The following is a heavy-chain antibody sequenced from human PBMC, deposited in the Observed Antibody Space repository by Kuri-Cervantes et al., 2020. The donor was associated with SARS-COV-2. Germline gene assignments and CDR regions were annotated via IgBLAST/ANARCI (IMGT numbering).Heavy chain of an antibody. J-gene: IGHJ4*02. CDR1: NYDFSAFG. D-gene: IGHD5-24*01. CDR2: ITAYSPHA. Sequence: ASVKVSCKASNYDFSAFGITWVRQARGQGLEWLGWITAYSPHANIGQRFQGRVTLTTDRSVRTAYMELRSLTSDDTAVCYCARGGRDGHNDYWGQGTLDTVSS. CDR3: ARGGRDGHNDY. V-gene: IGHV1-18*01.